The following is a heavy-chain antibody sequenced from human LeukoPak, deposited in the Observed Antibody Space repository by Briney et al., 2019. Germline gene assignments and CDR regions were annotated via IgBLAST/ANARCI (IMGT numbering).Heavy chain of an antibody. Sequence: PGGSLRVSCAASGFTFSSYWMHWVRQPPGKGLVWVSRINSDGSSTSYADSVKGRFTISRDNSKNTLYLQMNSLRAEDTAVYYCAREEADYYDSSGYFEYYFDYWGQGTLVTVSS. CDR2: INSDGSST. V-gene: IGHV3-74*01. CDR1: GFTFSSYW. J-gene: IGHJ4*02. CDR3: AREEADYYDSSGYFEYYFDY. D-gene: IGHD3-22*01.